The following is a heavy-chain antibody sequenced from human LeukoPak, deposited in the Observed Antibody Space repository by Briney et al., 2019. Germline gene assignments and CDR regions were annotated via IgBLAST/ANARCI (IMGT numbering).Heavy chain of an antibody. D-gene: IGHD3-16*02. J-gene: IGHJ6*02. CDR2: ISPNSGGT. CDR3: ARDSSGYRSYRYGNYYYGMDV. V-gene: IGHV1-2*02. CDR1: GYTFTGYY. Sequence: ASVKVSCKASGYTFTGYYMHWVRQAPGQGLEWMGWISPNSGGTNYAQKFQGRVTMTRDTSISTAYMELSRLRSDDTAVYYCARDSSGYRSYRYGNYYYGMDVWGQGTTVTVSS.